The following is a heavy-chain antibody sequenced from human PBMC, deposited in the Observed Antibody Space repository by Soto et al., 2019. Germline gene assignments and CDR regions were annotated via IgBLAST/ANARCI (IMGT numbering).Heavy chain of an antibody. V-gene: IGHV3-7*01. D-gene: IGHD2-15*01. Sequence: GGSLRLSCAASGFTFSSYWMSWVRQAPGKGLEWVANIKQDGSEKYYGDSVKGRVTTSRDNYKNSLYLKLKSLRVYDSAVDYCARPPHRVVPLYIDLWGRGTLITVSS. CDR1: GFTFSSYW. J-gene: IGHJ2*01. CDR2: IKQDGSEK. CDR3: ARPPHRVVPLYIDL.